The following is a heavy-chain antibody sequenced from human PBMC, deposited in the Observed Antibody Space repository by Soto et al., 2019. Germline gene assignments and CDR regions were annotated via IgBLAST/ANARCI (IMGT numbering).Heavy chain of an antibody. Sequence: GGSLRLSCAASGFTFSSYGMHWVRQAPGKGLEWVGVIWYDGSNKYYADSVKGRFTISRDNSKNTLYLQMNSLRAEDTAVYYCARAESSPYLYYFDYWGQGTLVTVSS. V-gene: IGHV3-33*01. CDR3: ARAESSPYLYYFDY. J-gene: IGHJ4*02. CDR1: GFTFSSYG. D-gene: IGHD6-13*01. CDR2: IWYDGSNK.